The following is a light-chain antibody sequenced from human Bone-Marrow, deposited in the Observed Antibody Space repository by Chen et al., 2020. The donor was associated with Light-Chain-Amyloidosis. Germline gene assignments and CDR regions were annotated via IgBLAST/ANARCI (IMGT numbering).Light chain of an antibody. V-gene: IGLV2-14*01. CDR1: SSDVGGDNH. J-gene: IGLJ1*01. CDR3: SSYTITNTLV. Sequence: QSVLTQPASVSGSPGQSIAISCTGTSSDVGGDNHVSGYQQHPDKAPKLMIYEVTNRPSWVPDRFSGSKSDNTASLTISGLQTEDEADYFCSSYTITNTLVFGSGTRVTVL. CDR2: EVT.